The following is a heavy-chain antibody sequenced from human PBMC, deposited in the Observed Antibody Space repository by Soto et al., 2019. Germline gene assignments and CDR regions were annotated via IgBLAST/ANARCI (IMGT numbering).Heavy chain of an antibody. J-gene: IGHJ5*02. Sequence: SETLSLTCTVSGGSISSYYWSWIRQPAGKGLEWIGRIYTSGSTNYNPSLKSRVTMSVDTSKNQFSLKLSSVTAADTAVYYCARDRTPRYCTNGVCYTAGFDPWGQGTLVTVSS. D-gene: IGHD2-8*01. V-gene: IGHV4-4*07. CDR3: ARDRTPRYCTNGVCYTAGFDP. CDR2: IYTSGST. CDR1: GGSISSYY.